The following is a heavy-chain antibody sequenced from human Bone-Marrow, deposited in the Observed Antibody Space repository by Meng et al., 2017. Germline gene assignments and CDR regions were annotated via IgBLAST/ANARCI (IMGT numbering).Heavy chain of an antibody. D-gene: IGHD4-11*01. CDR1: GFTFSSYW. Sequence: EVQLVESGGGSVQPGGSLRLSCAASGFTFSSYWMHWVRQAPGKGLVWVSRINTDGGGTNYADSVKGRFTISRDNAKNTLYLQINSLRAEDTAVYYCVDSNFDYWGRGTLVTVSS. V-gene: IGHV3-74*01. CDR3: VDSNFDY. J-gene: IGHJ4*02. CDR2: INTDGGGT.